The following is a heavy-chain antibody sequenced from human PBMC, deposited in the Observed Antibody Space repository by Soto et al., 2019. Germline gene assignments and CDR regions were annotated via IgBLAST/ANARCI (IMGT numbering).Heavy chain of an antibody. J-gene: IGHJ3*02. CDR3: ARVTESYDILTGYPGAFDI. V-gene: IGHV4-39*07. CDR1: GGSSISSSCC. Sequence: SVILSLSWSVSGGSSISSSCCWGWIRQPPGKGLEWIGSIYYSGSTYYNPSLKSRVTISVDTSKNQFSLKLSSVTAADTAVYYCARVTESYDILTGYPGAFDIWGQGTMVTVSS. D-gene: IGHD3-9*01. CDR2: IYYSGST.